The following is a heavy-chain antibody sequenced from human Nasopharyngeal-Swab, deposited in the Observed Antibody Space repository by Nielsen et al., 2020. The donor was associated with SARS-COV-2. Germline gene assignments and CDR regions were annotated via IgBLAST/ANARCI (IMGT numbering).Heavy chain of an antibody. D-gene: IGHD3-22*01. CDR2: FDPEDGET. J-gene: IGHJ5*02. V-gene: IGHV1-24*01. CDR3: ATAGSPANYYDSSGYYYINWFDP. Sequence: ASVKVSCKVSGSTLTELSMHWVRQAPGKGLEWMGGFDPEDGETIYAQKFQGRVTMTEDTSTDTAYMELSSLRSEDTAVYYCATAGSPANYYDSSGYYYINWFDPWGQGTLVTVSS. CDR1: GSTLTELS.